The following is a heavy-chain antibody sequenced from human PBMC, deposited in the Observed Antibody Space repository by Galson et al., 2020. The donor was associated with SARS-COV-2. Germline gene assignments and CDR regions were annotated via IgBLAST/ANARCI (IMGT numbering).Heavy chain of an antibody. CDR3: ARQNGELELVGVGWFDP. Sequence: SETLSLTCTVSGGSISNSSYYWGWIRQPPGKGLEWIGRIYYSGSTYYNPSLKSRVTISVDTSKNQFSLKLSSVTAADTAVYYCARQNGELELVGVGWFDPWGQGTLVTVSS. CDR2: IYYSGST. CDR1: GGSISNSSYY. V-gene: IGHV4-39*01. J-gene: IGHJ5*02. D-gene: IGHD1-7*01.